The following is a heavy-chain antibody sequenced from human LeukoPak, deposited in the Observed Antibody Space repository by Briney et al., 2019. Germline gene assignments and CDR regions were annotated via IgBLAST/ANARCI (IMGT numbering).Heavy chain of an antibody. V-gene: IGHV3-11*05. CDR1: GFTFSDYY. J-gene: IGHJ3*02. CDR2: ISSSSSYT. CDR3: ARDLVRGVTNDAFDI. Sequence: GGSLRLSCAASGFTFSDYYMSWIRQAPGKGLEWVSYISSSSSYTNYADSVKGQFTISRDNAKNSLYLQMNSLRAEDTAVYYCARDLVRGVTNDAFDIWGQGTMVTVSS. D-gene: IGHD3-10*01.